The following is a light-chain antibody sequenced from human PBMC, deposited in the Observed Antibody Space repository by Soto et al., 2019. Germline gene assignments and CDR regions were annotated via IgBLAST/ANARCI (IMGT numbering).Light chain of an antibody. CDR1: QSVSSY. J-gene: IGKJ1*01. V-gene: IGKV3-15*01. Sequence: EKVMTQSPATLSLSPGEIATLSCRASQSVSSYLAWYQQKPGQAPRLLIYDASTRATGVPARFSGSGSGTEFTLTISSLQSEDLAVYYCQQYDDWPETFGQGTKVEIK. CDR3: QQYDDWPET. CDR2: DAS.